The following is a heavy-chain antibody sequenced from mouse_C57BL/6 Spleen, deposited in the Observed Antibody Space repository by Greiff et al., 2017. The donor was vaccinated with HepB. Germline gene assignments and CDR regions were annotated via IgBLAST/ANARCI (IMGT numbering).Heavy chain of an antibody. V-gene: IGHV1-50*01. CDR2: IDPSDSYT. D-gene: IGHD1-1*01. CDR1: GYTFTSYW. Sequence: QVQLQQPGAELVKPGASVKLSCKASGYTFTSYWMKWVKQRPGQGLEWIGEIDPSDSYTNYNQKFKGKATLTADTSSSTAYMQLSSLTSEDSAVYYWAHINTVVAALDVWGKGTTVTVSS. CDR3: AHINTVVAALDV. J-gene: IGHJ1*03.